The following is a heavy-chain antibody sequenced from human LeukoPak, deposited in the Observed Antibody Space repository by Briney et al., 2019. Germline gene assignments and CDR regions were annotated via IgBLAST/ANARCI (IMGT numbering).Heavy chain of an antibody. V-gene: IGHV4-31*03. CDR2: IYYSGTT. Sequence: TLSLTCTVSGGSISSGDHYWSWIRQYPGKGLEWIGYIYYSGTTYYNPSLMSRVSISVDTSKNQLSLKLSSVTAADTAVYYCASMNRDGFKYYFDYWGQGTLVTVSS. CDR1: GGSISSGDHY. J-gene: IGHJ4*02. CDR3: ASMNRDGFKYYFDY. D-gene: IGHD5-24*01.